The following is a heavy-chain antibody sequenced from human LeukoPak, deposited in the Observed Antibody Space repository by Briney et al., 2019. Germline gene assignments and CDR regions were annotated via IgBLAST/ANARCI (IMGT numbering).Heavy chain of an antibody. D-gene: IGHD4-23*01. Sequence: GGSLRLSCVVSGLTFSNCRMTWVRQAPGRGLEWVANIKEDGTETSYVGSVKGRFTISRDNAKNSLYLQVNSLRADDTAVYYCARAVGRGPGGHFDYWGQGTLVSVSS. CDR2: IKEDGTET. CDR1: GLTFSNCR. J-gene: IGHJ4*02. CDR3: ARAVGRGPGGHFDY. V-gene: IGHV3-7*05.